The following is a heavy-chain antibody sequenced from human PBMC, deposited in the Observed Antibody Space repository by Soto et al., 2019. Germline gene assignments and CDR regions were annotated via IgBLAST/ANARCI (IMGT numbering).Heavy chain of an antibody. J-gene: IGHJ4*02. CDR2: IYYSGST. V-gene: IGHV4-59*08. Sequence: SETLSLTCTVSGGSISSYYWSWIRQPPGKGLEWIGYIYYSGSTNYNPSLKSRVTISVDTSKNQFSLKLSSVTAADTAVYYCARLKYDILTGYHFDYWGQGTLVTVSS. CDR1: GGSISSYY. CDR3: ARLKYDILTGYHFDY. D-gene: IGHD3-9*01.